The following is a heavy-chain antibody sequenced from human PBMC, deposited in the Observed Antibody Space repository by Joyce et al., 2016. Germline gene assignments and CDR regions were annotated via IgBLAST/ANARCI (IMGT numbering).Heavy chain of an antibody. V-gene: IGHV3-53*04. CDR2: IYSGGST. CDR1: GFTVSSNY. D-gene: IGHD6-19*01. J-gene: IGHJ6*02. CDR3: ARDGIAVAGGYYGMDV. Sequence: EVQLVESGGGLVQPGGSLSLSCAASGFTVSSNYMSWVRQAPRKGLEWVSVIYSGGSTYYADSVKGRFTISRHNSKNTLYLQMNSLRAEDTAVYYCARDGIAVAGGYYGMDVWGQGTTVTVSS.